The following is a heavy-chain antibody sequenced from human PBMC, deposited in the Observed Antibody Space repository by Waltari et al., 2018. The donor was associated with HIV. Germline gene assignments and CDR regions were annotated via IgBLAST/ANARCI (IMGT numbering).Heavy chain of an antibody. J-gene: IGHJ3*01. CDR2: VFYNGDT. V-gene: IGHV4-59*01. CDR1: GDSLRNYD. Sequence: QVQLRESGPGLVKPSGTLFLSCNVSGDSLRNYDWGWIRQAPGKTLEWIGSVFYNGDTNYRPSLESRLSISLDTSRGQVSLILTSLSAADTAMYFCARAMGVDYSSSWYRNDAFDFWGQGTFVTVSS. D-gene: IGHD2-2*01. CDR3: ARAMGVDYSSSWYRNDAFDF.